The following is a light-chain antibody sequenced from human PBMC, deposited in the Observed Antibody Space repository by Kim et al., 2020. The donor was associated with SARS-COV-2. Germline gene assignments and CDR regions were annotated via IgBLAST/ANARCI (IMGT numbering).Light chain of an antibody. J-gene: IGLJ3*02. CDR2: YDS. CDR1: NIGRKS. V-gene: IGLV3-21*04. CDR3: QVWDSSSDHPV. Sequence: APGKTARIACGGNNIGRKSVPWYQQKPGQVLVLVIYYDSDRPSGIPELFAGSNSGNTSRLTISRVEAGDEADYYCQVWDSSSDHPVFGGGTKLTVL.